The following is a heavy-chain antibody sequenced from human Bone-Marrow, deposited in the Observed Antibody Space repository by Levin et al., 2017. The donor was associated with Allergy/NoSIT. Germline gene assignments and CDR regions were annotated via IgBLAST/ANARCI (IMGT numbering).Heavy chain of an antibody. CDR1: GFTFSNYG. V-gene: IGHV3-30*18. CDR3: AKDRGGAAAGTDYYGMDV. Sequence: LSLTCAASGFTFSNYGMHWVRQAPGKGLEWVAVISYDGSNKYYADSVKGRFTISRDNSKNTLYLQMNSLRAEDTAVYYCAKDRGGAAAGTDYYGMDVWGQGTTVTVS. D-gene: IGHD6-13*01. J-gene: IGHJ6*02. CDR2: ISYDGSNK.